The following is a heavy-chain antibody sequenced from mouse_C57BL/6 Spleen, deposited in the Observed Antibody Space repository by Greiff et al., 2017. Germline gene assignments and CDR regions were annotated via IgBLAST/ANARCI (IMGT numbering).Heavy chain of an antibody. CDR1: GYTFTDYY. CDR2: INPNNGGT. J-gene: IGHJ2*01. CDR3: ARYGNYFDY. D-gene: IGHD2-1*01. V-gene: IGHV1-26*01. Sequence: EVQLQQSGPELVKPGASVKISCKASGYTFTDYYMNWVKQSHGKSLEWIGDINPNNGGTSYNQKFKGKATLTVDKSSSTAYMELRSLTSEDSAVXYCARYGNYFDYWGQGTTLTVSS.